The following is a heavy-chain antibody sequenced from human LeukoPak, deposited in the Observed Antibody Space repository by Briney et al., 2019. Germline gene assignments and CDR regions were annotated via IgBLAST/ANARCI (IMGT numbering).Heavy chain of an antibody. J-gene: IGHJ4*02. D-gene: IGHD1-14*01. Sequence: PGGSLRLSCAASGFTFSNYGMNWVRQAPGKGLEWVSSISNSSSYIYYADSVKGRFTISRDNARNSLYLQLNSLRAEDTAVYYCARGDRPFDSWGQGTLVTVSS. CDR2: ISNSSSYI. CDR3: ARGDRPFDS. CDR1: GFTFSNYG. V-gene: IGHV3-21*01.